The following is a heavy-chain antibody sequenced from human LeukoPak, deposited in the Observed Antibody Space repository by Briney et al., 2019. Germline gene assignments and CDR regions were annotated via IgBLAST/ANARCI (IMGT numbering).Heavy chain of an antibody. CDR1: GYTFTSYG. Sequence: ASVKVSCKASGYTFTSYGINWVRQAPGQGLEWMGWISGHNGHTNYVQKMQGRVTMTTDTSTNTAYMELRNLTSDDTAIYYCAKQESSGSYPYYFDYWGQGTLVTVSS. J-gene: IGHJ4*02. CDR3: AKQESSGSYPYYFDY. D-gene: IGHD3-22*01. V-gene: IGHV1-18*04. CDR2: ISGHNGHT.